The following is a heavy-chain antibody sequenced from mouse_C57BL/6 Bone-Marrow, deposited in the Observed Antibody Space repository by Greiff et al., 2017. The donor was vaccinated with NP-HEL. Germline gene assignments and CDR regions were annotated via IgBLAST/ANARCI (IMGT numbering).Heavy chain of an antibody. CDR2: ISSGGSYT. Sequence: EVKLMESGGDLVKPGGSLKLSCAASGFTFSSYGMSWVRQTPDKRLEWVATISSGGSYTYYPDSVKGRFTISRDNAKNTLYLQMSSLKSEDTAMYYCARLDGNRFAYWGQGTLVTVSA. CDR3: ARLDGNRFAY. V-gene: IGHV5-6*01. J-gene: IGHJ3*01. CDR1: GFTFSSYG. D-gene: IGHD2-1*01.